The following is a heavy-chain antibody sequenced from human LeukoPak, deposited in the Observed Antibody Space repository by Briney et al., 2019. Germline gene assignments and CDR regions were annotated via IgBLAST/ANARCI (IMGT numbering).Heavy chain of an antibody. D-gene: IGHD4-23*01. CDR2: IYYSGST. J-gene: IGHJ3*02. V-gene: IGHV4-59*01. CDR3: ARARTTVVRAFDI. CDR1: GGSISSYY. Sequence: SETLSLTCTVSGGSISSYYWSWIRQPPGKGLEWIGYIYYSGSTNYNPSLKSRVTISVDTSKNQFSLKLSSVTAADTAVYYCARARTTVVRAFDIWGQGTMVTVSS.